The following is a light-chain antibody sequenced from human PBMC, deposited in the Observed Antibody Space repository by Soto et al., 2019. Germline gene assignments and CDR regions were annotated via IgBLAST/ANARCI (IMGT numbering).Light chain of an antibody. Sequence: DIQLTQSTSFLSASVGGRVTITCGASQGIRSYLAWYQQKPGKAPKLLIYAASTLQSGVPSRFSGSGSETEYTLTFSSPQPDDFTTYYCQHYNSYSKAFGQETK. CDR2: AAS. CDR3: QHYNSYSKA. CDR1: QGIRSY. V-gene: IGKV1-9*01. J-gene: IGKJ1*01.